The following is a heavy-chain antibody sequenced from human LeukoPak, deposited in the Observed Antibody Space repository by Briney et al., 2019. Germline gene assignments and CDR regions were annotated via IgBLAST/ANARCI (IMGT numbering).Heavy chain of an antibody. CDR3: ARDGFGYYYDSSGYLFDY. CDR1: GGSISSYY. CDR2: IYTSGST. Sequence: SETLSLTCTVSGGSISSYYWSWIRQPAGKGLEWIGRIYTSGSTNYNPSLKSRVSMSIDTSKKQFSLKLSSVTAADTAMYYCARDGFGYYYDSSGYLFDYWGQGTLVTVSS. D-gene: IGHD3-22*01. V-gene: IGHV4-4*07. J-gene: IGHJ4*02.